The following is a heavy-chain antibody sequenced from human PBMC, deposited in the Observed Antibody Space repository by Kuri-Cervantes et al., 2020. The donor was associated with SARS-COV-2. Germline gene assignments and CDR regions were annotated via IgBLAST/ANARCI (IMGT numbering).Heavy chain of an antibody. CDR2: IYYSGST. Sequence: ESLKISCTVSGGSISSHYWSWIRQPPGKGLEWIGYIYYSGSTNYNPSLKSRVTISVDTSKNQFSLKLSSVTAADTAVYYCARLGGYRSGYNWFDPWGQGTLVTVSS. V-gene: IGHV4-59*11. CDR1: GGSISSHY. J-gene: IGHJ5*02. CDR3: ARLGGYRSGYNWFDP. D-gene: IGHD5-18*01.